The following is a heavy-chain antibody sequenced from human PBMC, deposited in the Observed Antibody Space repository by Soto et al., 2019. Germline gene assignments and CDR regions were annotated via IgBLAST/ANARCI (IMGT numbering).Heavy chain of an antibody. Sequence: XGTLSLTGTVSGGSISSYYWSWIRQPPGKGLEWIGYIYYSGSTNYNPSLKSRVTISVDTSKNQFSLKLSSVTAADTAVYYCARVNWGFWSGYIYYYGMDVWGQGTTVTVSS. V-gene: IGHV4-59*01. J-gene: IGHJ6*02. D-gene: IGHD3-3*01. CDR2: IYYSGST. CDR3: ARVNWGFWSGYIYYYGMDV. CDR1: GGSISSYY.